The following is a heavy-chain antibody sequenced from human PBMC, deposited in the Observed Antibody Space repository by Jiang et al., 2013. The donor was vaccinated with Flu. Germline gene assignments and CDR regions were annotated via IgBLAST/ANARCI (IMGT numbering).Heavy chain of an antibody. Sequence: GPGLVKPSQTLSLTCTVSGGSISSGDYYWSWIRQPPGKGLEWIGYIYYSGSTYYNPSLKSRVTISVDTSKNQFSLKLSSVTAADTAVYYCARAGRYYDSSGYDYWGQGPWSPSPQ. V-gene: IGHV4-30-4*01. CDR2: IYYSGST. CDR1: GGSISSGDYY. D-gene: IGHD3-22*01. CDR3: ARAGRYYDSSGYDY. J-gene: IGHJ4*02.